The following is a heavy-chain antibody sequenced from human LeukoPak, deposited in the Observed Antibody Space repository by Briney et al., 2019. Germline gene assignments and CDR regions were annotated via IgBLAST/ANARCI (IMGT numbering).Heavy chain of an antibody. CDR1: GGSISSGGYY. J-gene: IGHJ4*02. CDR2: IYYSGST. V-gene: IGHV4-31*03. CDR3: ASYLLWFGELPAYFDY. Sequence: PSQTLSLTCTVSGGSISSGGYYWSWIRRHPGKGLEWIGYIYYSGSTYYNPSLKSRVTISVDTSKNQFSLKLSSVAAADTAVYYCASYLLWFGELPAYFDYWGQGTLVTVSS. D-gene: IGHD3-10*01.